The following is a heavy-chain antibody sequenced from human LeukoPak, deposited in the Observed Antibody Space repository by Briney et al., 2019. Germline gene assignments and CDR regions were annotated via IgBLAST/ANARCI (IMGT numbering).Heavy chain of an antibody. J-gene: IGHJ3*01. CDR1: AFTFSSYS. D-gene: IGHD3-10*01. CDR3: ARKSSLVGVDAFDL. Sequence: GGSLRLSCAASAFTFSSYSMNWVRQAPGKGLEWVSSIASNNDYRYSADSLRGRFTISRDNAKNSLYLQMNSLRPEDTAFYYCARKSSLVGVDAFDLWGQGTMVTVSS. CDR2: IASNNDYR. V-gene: IGHV3-21*01.